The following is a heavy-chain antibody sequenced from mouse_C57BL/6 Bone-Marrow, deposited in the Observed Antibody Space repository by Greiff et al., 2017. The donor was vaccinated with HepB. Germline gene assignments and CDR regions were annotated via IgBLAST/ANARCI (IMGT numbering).Heavy chain of an antibody. CDR2: ISDGGSYT. J-gene: IGHJ4*01. CDR1: GFTFSSYA. Sequence: EVQLVESGGGLVKPGGSLKLSCAASGFTFSSYAMSWVRQTPEKRLEWVATISDGGSYTYYPDNVKGRFTISRDNAKNNLYLQMSHLKSEDTAMYYCARGFDYAMDYWGQGTSVTVSS. CDR3: ARGFDYAMDY. V-gene: IGHV5-4*01.